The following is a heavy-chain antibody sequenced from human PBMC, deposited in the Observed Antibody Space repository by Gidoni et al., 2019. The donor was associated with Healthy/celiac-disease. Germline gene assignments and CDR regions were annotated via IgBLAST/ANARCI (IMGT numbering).Heavy chain of an antibody. CDR3: TTDGPSPGVYYYYYYMDV. CDR2: IKSKTDGGTT. V-gene: IGHV3-15*01. D-gene: IGHD3-10*01. J-gene: IGHJ6*03. Sequence: EVQLVASGGGLVKPGGSLRLSCAASGFTFSNAWMSWVRQAPGKGLEWVGRIKSKTDGGTTDYAAPVKGRFTISRDDSKNTLYLKMNSLKTEDTAVYYCTTDGPSPGVYYYYYYMDVWGKGTTVTVSS. CDR1: GFTFSNAW.